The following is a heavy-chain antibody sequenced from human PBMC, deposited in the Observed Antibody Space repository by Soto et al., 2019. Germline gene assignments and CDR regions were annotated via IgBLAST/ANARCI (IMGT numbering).Heavy chain of an antibody. CDR3: ARSGSSSWTRGHFDS. D-gene: IGHD6-13*01. CDR2: VYPGDSNT. J-gene: IGHJ4*02. CDR1: GYNFTNYW. Sequence: GESLKISCKGSGYNFTNYWIGWVRQMPGKGLEWMGIVYPGDSNTRNSPSFQGQVTISADKSISTAYLQWGSLKASDTAMYYCARSGSSSWTRGHFDSWGQGTLVTVSS. V-gene: IGHV5-51*01.